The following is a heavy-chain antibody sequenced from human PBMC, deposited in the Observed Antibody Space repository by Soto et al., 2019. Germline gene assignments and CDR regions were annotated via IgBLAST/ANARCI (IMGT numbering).Heavy chain of an antibody. J-gene: IGHJ3*02. CDR2: ISHDGSST. CDR1: GFPFSDLW. Sequence: EVQLVESGGGLIQPGGSLRLSCTASGFPFSDLWMHWVRQAPGKGLEWVSRISHDGSSTSHADSVRGRFSISRDNAKNTVYLQMNSLRAEDTAVYYCTSLSVAVDYFACAIWGQGRVVTVS. V-gene: IGHV3-74*01. D-gene: IGHD6-19*01. CDR3: TSLSVAVDYFACAI.